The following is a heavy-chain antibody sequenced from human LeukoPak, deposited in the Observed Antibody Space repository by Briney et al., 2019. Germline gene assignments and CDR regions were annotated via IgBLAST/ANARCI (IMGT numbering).Heavy chain of an antibody. J-gene: IGHJ4*02. Sequence: GGSLRLSCAASGFTFSSYWMSWVRLAPGKGLEWVAVISYDGSNKYYADSVKGRFTISRDNSKNTLYLQMNSLRAEDTAVYYCAREQYSSGYFDYWGQGTLVTVSS. D-gene: IGHD6-19*01. CDR2: ISYDGSNK. V-gene: IGHV3-30-3*01. CDR3: AREQYSSGYFDY. CDR1: GFTFSSYW.